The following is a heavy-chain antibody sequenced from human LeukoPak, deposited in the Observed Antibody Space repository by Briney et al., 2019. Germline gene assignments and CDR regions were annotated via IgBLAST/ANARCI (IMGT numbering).Heavy chain of an antibody. V-gene: IGHV3-30*18. J-gene: IGHJ4*02. CDR3: AKVGYSYGFDFDY. Sequence: PGRSLRLSCAASGFTFSSYGMHWVRQAPGKGLEWVAVISYDGSNKYYADSVKGRFTTSRDNSKNPLYLQMNSLRAEDTAVYYCAKVGYSYGFDFDYWGQGTLVTVSS. CDR1: GFTFSSYG. D-gene: IGHD5-18*01. CDR2: ISYDGSNK.